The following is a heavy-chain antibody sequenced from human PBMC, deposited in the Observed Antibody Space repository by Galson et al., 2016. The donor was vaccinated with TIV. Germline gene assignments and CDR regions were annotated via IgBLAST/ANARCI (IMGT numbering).Heavy chain of an antibody. CDR1: RFTVSGTS. CDR2: IYSAGNT. V-gene: IGHV3-53*01. Sequence: SLRLSCAGSRFTVSGTSMSWVRQAPGKGLEWVSLIYSAGNTFYADSVKGRFTLSRDNSKNTVYLQISSLRVEDTAVYYCARVSGVVRGYGLDVWGQGTMVTVAS. D-gene: IGHD3-10*01. CDR3: ARVSGVVRGYGLDV. J-gene: IGHJ6*02.